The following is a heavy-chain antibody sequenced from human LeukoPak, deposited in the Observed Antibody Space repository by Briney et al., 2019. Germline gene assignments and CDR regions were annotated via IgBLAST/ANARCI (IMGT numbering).Heavy chain of an antibody. Sequence: SGGSLRLSCATSGFTFSTYSMNWVRQAPGKELEWISYISGTSGTIYSADSVKGRFTISRDNAKNSLYLQMNSLRAEDTAVYYCATGARGGYFDYWGQGTLVTVSS. V-gene: IGHV3-48*01. J-gene: IGHJ4*02. CDR1: GFTFSTYS. D-gene: IGHD3-22*01. CDR2: ISGTSGTI. CDR3: ATGARGGYFDY.